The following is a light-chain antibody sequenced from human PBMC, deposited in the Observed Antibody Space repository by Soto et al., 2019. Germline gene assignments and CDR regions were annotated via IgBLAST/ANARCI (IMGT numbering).Light chain of an antibody. V-gene: IGKV1-9*01. Sequence: IQLTQSPSSLSASIGDRVTITYRASQDISSYLAWYRQKAGKAPELLIEAASTLQSGVPSRFSGSGSGTDFALTISSLQPEDFATYYCQQLKRYPLSFGGGTKVEIK. J-gene: IGKJ4*01. CDR3: QQLKRYPLS. CDR1: QDISSY. CDR2: AAS.